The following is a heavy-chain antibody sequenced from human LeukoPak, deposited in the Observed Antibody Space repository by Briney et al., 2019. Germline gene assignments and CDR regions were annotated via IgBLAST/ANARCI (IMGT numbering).Heavy chain of an antibody. V-gene: IGHV4-34*01. CDR1: IWLLRGYD. CDR2: INHRGSS. Sequence: SETLSLTCGVWIWLLRGYDGTCLRQPPGKGLEWIGQINHRGSSHYNPSLRSRVTISVDTSKTQFSLKLTYLPAADTRVYYSALYKFCTYTGSCNIRLFDFWGQGALVTVSS. CDR3: ALYKFCTYTGSCNIRLFDF. D-gene: IGHD2-8*01. J-gene: IGHJ4*02.